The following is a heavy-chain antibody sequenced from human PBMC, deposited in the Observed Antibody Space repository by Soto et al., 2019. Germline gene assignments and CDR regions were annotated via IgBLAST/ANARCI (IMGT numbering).Heavy chain of an antibody. CDR2: ISRSGSTI. CDR3: ARGRTVTRGDYYYYYMDV. J-gene: IGHJ6*03. Sequence: QVQLVECGGSLVKPGGSLRLSCAASGFTFSDYYMSWIRQAPRKGLEWVSYISRSGSTIYYADSVKGRFTISRDNAKNTLYLQMNSLGSEDTDVYYCARGRTVTRGDYYYYYMDVWGKGRTVTVSS. V-gene: IGHV3-11*01. CDR1: GFTFSDYY. D-gene: IGHD4-17*01.